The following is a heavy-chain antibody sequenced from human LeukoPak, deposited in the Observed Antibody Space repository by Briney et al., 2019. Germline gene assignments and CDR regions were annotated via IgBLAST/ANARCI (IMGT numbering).Heavy chain of an antibody. J-gene: IGHJ4*02. V-gene: IGHV4-59*11. D-gene: IGHD3-22*01. CDR1: GGSLNNHY. Sequence: SETLSLTCTGSGGSLNNHYWSWVRQPPGKALEWIGYISHTGNTRSHPSLQSRVTISVDTSKNQFSLKLSSVTAADPAVYYCAREKFYYDSSGYYPIDYWGQGTLVTVSS. CDR3: AREKFYYDSSGYYPIDY. CDR2: ISHTGNT.